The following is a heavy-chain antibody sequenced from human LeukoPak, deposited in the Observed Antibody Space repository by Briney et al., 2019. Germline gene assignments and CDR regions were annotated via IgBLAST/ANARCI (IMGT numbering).Heavy chain of an antibody. D-gene: IGHD6-13*01. CDR1: GGSISSYY. CDR2: IYTSGST. Sequence: PSETLSLTCTVSGGSISSYYWSWIRQLAGKGLEWIGRIYTSGSTNYNPSLKSRVTMSVDTSKNQFSLKLSSVTAADTAVYYCARDGAATIPNAFDIWGQGTMVTVSS. V-gene: IGHV4-4*07. CDR3: ARDGAATIPNAFDI. J-gene: IGHJ3*02.